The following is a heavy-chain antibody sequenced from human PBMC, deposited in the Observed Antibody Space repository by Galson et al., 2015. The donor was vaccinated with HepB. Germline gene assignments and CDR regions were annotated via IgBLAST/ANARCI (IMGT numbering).Heavy chain of an antibody. V-gene: IGHV5-10-1*01. D-gene: IGHD5-24*01. J-gene: IGHJ6*02. CDR1: GYSFTNYW. Sequence: QSGAEVKKPGESLRISCKGSGYSFTNYWISWVRLMPGKGLEWMGRVDPSDSYSDYSPSFQGHVSISVDKSISTAYLQWSSLKASDTAIYYCARLRGHDAYIGVYGMDVWGLGTTVTVSS. CDR3: ARLRGHDAYIGVYGMDV. CDR2: VDPSDSYS.